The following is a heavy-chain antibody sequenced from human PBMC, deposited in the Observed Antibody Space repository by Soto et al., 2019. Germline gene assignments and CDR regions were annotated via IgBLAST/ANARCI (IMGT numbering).Heavy chain of an antibody. Sequence: GXSVKVSFEGSGYRFTTHYVQWVRQAPGQCLEWMGRMNVGTGGTTYAHKFQGRVTMTRDTSIRTAYLEVSSVKSDYTAMYYCARDGNFALRGYSFGFDFWGQGTLLTVSS. CDR1: GYRFTTHY. V-gene: IGHV1-2*06. D-gene: IGHD5-18*01. J-gene: IGHJ4*02. CDR2: MNVGTGGT. CDR3: ARDGNFALRGYSFGFDF.